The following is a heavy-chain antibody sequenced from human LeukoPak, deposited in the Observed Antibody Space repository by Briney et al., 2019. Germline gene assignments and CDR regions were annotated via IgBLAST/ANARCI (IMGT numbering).Heavy chain of an antibody. Sequence: GASVKVSCKSSGFTFTDEYIHWVRQAPGQGLEWMGWINPYSGAINYAQKFQGRVTMTRDTSISTAYMELSRLRSDDAAVYYCARFARYSGSYYSRGAFDIWGQGTMVTVSS. CDR3: ARFARYSGSYYSRGAFDI. D-gene: IGHD1-26*01. J-gene: IGHJ3*02. CDR2: INPYSGAI. V-gene: IGHV1-2*02. CDR1: GFTFTDEY.